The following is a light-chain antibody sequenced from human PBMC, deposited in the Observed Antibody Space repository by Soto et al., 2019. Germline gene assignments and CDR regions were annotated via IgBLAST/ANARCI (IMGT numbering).Light chain of an antibody. J-gene: IGKJ5*01. CDR2: AAS. Sequence: DIQMTQPPSSLSASVGARVTITCRASQSISSYLNWYQQKPGQAPKLLIYAASSLQSREPSRFSGSGSGTDFTLTISSLQPEDFATYYCQQSYSTPITFGQGTRLEIK. CDR3: QQSYSTPIT. CDR1: QSISSY. V-gene: IGKV1-39*01.